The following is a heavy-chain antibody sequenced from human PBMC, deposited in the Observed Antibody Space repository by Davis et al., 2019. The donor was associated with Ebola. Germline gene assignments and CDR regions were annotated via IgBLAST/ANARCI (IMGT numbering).Heavy chain of an antibody. CDR2: INHSGST. Sequence: SETLSLTCAVSGGSFSGYYWTWIRQPPGKGLEWIGEINHSGSTNYNPSLKSRVTISVDTSKNQFSLKLSSVTAADTAVYYCARGRSSWLYYGKDVWGQGTTVTVSS. V-gene: IGHV4-34*01. D-gene: IGHD6-13*01. CDR3: ARGRSSWLYYGKDV. J-gene: IGHJ6*02. CDR1: GGSFSGYY.